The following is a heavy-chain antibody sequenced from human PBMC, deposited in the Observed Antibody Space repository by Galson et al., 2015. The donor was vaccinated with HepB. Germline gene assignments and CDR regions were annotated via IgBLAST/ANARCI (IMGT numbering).Heavy chain of an antibody. Sequence: SLRLSCAASGFIFSNYHIHWVRLAPGKGLEWVALVWFDGSGKEYADSVKGRFTISRDNSKNTVYLQMNSLRAEDTAVFYCTREKSGDAFDIWGQGTMVTVSS. CDR3: TREKSGDAFDI. V-gene: IGHV3-33*01. CDR2: VWFDGSGK. J-gene: IGHJ3*02. D-gene: IGHD7-27*01. CDR1: GFIFSNYH.